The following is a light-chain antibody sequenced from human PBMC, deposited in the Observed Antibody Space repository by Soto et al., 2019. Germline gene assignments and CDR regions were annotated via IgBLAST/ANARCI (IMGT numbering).Light chain of an antibody. CDR2: KAS. CDR3: RQYTSYPWT. V-gene: IGKV1-5*03. J-gene: IGKJ1*01. Sequence: DIQMTQSPSTLSGSVGDRVTITCGASQTISSWLAWYQQKPGKAPKLLIYKASTLKSGVPSRFSGSGSGTEFTLTISSLQPDDFATYYCRQYTSYPWTFGQGTKVDI. CDR1: QTISSW.